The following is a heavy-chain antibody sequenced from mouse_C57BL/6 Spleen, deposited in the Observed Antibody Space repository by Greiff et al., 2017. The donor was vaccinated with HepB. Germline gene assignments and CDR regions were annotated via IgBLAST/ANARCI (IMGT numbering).Heavy chain of an antibody. Sequence: QVQLQQPGAELVKPGASVKLSCKASGYTFTSYWMQWVKQRPGQGLEWIGEIDPSDSYTNYNQKFKGKATLTVDTSSSTAYMQLSSLTSEDSAVYYCARGGYYGSSYYYYAMDYWGQGTSVTVSS. V-gene: IGHV1-50*01. CDR1: GYTFTSYW. J-gene: IGHJ4*01. CDR2: IDPSDSYT. CDR3: ARGGYYGSSYYYYAMDY. D-gene: IGHD1-1*01.